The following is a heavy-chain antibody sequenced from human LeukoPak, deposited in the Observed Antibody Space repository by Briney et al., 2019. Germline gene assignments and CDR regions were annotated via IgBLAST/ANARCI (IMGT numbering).Heavy chain of an antibody. V-gene: IGHV3-23*01. CDR3: AKDGGLWVSAHWGDS. J-gene: IGHJ4*02. D-gene: IGHD7-27*01. CDR1: GFTFSNAW. CDR2: ITTSDGNT. Sequence: GGSLRLSCAASGFTFSNAWMNWVRQAPGKGLEWVSTITTSDGNTYYADSVKGRFTVSRDNSKNTLFLQMNSLRAEDTAVYYCAKDGGLWVSAHWGDSWGRGTLVTVSS.